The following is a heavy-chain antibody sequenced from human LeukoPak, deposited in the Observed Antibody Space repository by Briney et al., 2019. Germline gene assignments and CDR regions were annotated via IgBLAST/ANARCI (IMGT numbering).Heavy chain of an antibody. CDR1: DDSITMYY. CDR3: ARGRGSSSTWYSTYYYYFYMDV. CDR2: VDHTGST. Sequence: SETLSLTCSVSDDSITMYYWTWIRQPPGKGLEWIGYVDHTGSTNFNPSLNGRVSISRDTSKDLFSLRLRSVTAADTAVYFCARGRGSSSTWYSTYYYYFYMDVWGKGTTVTVSS. J-gene: IGHJ6*03. D-gene: IGHD4-11*01. V-gene: IGHV4-59*01.